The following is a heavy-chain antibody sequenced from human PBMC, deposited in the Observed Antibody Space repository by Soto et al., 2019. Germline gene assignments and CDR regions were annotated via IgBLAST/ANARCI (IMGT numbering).Heavy chain of an antibody. J-gene: IGHJ6*02. CDR3: AMTSNSNYRYGMDV. D-gene: IGHD4-4*01. CDR1: GNSFTSHW. V-gene: IGHV5-51*01. Sequence: PGESLKISCKGSGNSFTSHWIGWVRKMPGKGLEWMGIIYPGDSDVRYSPSFQGQVTISADKSISTAYLQWSSLEASDTAMYYRAMTSNSNYRYGMDVWGQGTTVTVSS. CDR2: IYPGDSDV.